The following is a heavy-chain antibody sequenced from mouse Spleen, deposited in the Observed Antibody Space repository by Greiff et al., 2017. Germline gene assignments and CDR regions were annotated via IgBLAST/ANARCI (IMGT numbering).Heavy chain of an antibody. V-gene: IGHV1-19*01. Sequence: VQLQQSGPVLVKPGASVKMSCKASGYTFTDYYMNWVKQSHGKSLEWIGVINPYNGGTSYNQKFKGKATLTVDKSSSTAYMELNSLTSEDSAVYYCARSYRYDSYWGQGTTLTVSS. D-gene: IGHD2-14*01. CDR2: INPYNGGT. CDR3: ARSYRYDSY. J-gene: IGHJ2*01. CDR1: GYTFTDYY.